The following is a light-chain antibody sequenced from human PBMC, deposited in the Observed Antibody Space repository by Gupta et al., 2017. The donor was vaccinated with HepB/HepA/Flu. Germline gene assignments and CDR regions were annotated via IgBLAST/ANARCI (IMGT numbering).Light chain of an antibody. V-gene: IGKV3-11*01. Sequence: ELVLTQSLAALSLSPGERATLSCRASHNIRSSIAWYQHKAGRAPRLLIYDLPNRATGIPVRCAGSGSGTDFTLTISSLEAEYVAVYYCRRRSNWPRTFGQGTKVEI. CDR2: DLP. CDR3: RRRSNWPRT. CDR1: HNIRSS. J-gene: IGKJ1*01.